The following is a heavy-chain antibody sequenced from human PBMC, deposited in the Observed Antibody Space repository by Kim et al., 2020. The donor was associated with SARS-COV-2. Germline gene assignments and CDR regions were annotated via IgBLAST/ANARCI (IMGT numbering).Heavy chain of an antibody. CDR2: FDPEDGET. CDR1: GYTLTELS. D-gene: IGHD6-19*01. J-gene: IGHJ6*02. Sequence: ASVKVSCKVSGYTLTELSMHWVRQAPGKGLEWMGGFDPEDGETIYAQKFQGRVTMTEDTSTDTAYMELSSLRSEDTAVYYCATGVAVAGTPSDYYYYYGMDVWVQGTTVTVPS. V-gene: IGHV1-24*01. CDR3: ATGVAVAGTPSDYYYYYGMDV.